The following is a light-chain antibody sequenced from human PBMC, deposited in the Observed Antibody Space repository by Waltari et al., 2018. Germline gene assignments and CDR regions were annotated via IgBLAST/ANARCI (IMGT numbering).Light chain of an antibody. CDR3: TTWDDSLNGRV. CDR2: SIN. Sequence: QSVLTQPPSASGTPGQRVTITCSGSSYNIGSNTVKWYQQLPGTAPKLLIYSINQRPSGVPDRFSGSKSDTSASLAISGLQSEDEADYYCTTWDDSLNGRVFGGGTKLTVL. CDR1: SYNIGSNT. J-gene: IGLJ3*02. V-gene: IGLV1-44*01.